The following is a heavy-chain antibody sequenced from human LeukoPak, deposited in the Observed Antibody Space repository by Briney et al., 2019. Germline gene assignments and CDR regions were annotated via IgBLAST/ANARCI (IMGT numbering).Heavy chain of an antibody. D-gene: IGHD1-26*01. V-gene: IGHV1-18*01. J-gene: IGHJ4*02. CDR1: GYTFTSYG. Sequence: ASVKVSCKASGYTFTSYGISWVRQAPGQGLEWMGWISAYNGKTNYVQKLQGRVTMTTDTSTSTAYMELRSLRSDDTAVYYCARAMIVGAFDLLDYWGQGTLVTVSS. CDR2: ISAYNGKT. CDR3: ARAMIVGAFDLLDY.